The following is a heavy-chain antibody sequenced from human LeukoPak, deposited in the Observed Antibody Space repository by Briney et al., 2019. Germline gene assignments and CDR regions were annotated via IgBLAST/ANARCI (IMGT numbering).Heavy chain of an antibody. CDR3: AKDIAFGYGDSVFAY. V-gene: IGHV3-9*01. J-gene: IGHJ4*02. CDR1: GFTFDDYA. CDR2: ISWDSGSI. D-gene: IGHD4-17*01. Sequence: GGSLRLSCAASGFTFDDYAMHWVRQAPGKGLEGGSGISWDSGSIGYADSVKGRFTISRDNAKNSLYLQMNSLRAEDTALYYCAKDIAFGYGDSVFAYSGQGTPVTVSS.